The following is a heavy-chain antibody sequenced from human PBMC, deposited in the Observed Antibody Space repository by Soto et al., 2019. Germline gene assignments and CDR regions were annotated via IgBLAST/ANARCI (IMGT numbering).Heavy chain of an antibody. CDR3: ARDQTGFDY. Sequence: SVKVSCKASGATFSRDTFSWVRQAPGQGLEWVGRITPVLGVEIYAQRFQGRVTITADTSATTVYMELSSLTSEDTAMYFCARDQTGFDYWGQGTLVTVSS. V-gene: IGHV1-69*10. CDR2: ITPVLGVE. J-gene: IGHJ4*02. CDR1: GATFSRDT.